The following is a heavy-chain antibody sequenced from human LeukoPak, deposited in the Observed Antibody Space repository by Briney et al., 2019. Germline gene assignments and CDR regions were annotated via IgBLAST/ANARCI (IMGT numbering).Heavy chain of an antibody. CDR2: INQDGTEQ. CDR1: GFTFSSHW. V-gene: IGHV3-7*01. D-gene: IGHD2-2*01. Sequence: EGSLRLSCAASGFTFSSHWMSWVRQAPGKGLEWVANINQDGTEQYYVDSVKGRFTISRDNAKNSLYLQMNSLRAEDTAVYYCARVGYCSTTSCYWRAFDCWGQGTLVTVSS. CDR3: ARVGYCSTTSCYWRAFDC. J-gene: IGHJ4*02.